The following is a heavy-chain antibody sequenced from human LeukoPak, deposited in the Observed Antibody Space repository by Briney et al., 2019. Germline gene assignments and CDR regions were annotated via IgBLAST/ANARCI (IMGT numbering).Heavy chain of an antibody. J-gene: IGHJ4*02. D-gene: IGHD2-2*01. CDR2: IYYTGST. V-gene: IGHV4-59*01. CDR1: GGSIDSYY. CDR3: ARVYQSAEYYFDY. Sequence: SETLSLTCTVPGGSIDSYYWSWIRQPPGKGLEWIGYIYYTGSTEYHPSLKSRVTISLDTSKNQFSLKLTSVTAADTAVYYCARVYQSAEYYFDYWGQGNLVSVSS.